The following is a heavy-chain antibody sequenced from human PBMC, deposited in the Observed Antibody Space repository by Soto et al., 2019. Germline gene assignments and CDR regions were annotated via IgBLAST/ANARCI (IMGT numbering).Heavy chain of an antibody. CDR3: ARLPYDFWSGYYYYYYYYMDV. J-gene: IGHJ6*03. V-gene: IGHV4-39*01. CDR1: GGSISSSSYY. D-gene: IGHD3-3*01. CDR2: IYYSGST. Sequence: PSETLSLTCTVSGGSISSSSYYWGWIRQPPGKGLEWIGSIYYSGSTYYNPSLKSRVTISVDTSKNQFSLKLSSVTAADTAVYYCARLPYDFWSGYYYYYYYYMDVWGKGTTVTVSS.